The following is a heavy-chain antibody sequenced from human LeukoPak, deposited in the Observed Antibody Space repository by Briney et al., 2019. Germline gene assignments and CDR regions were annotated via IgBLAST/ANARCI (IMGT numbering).Heavy chain of an antibody. CDR1: GFTFSTYS. CDR3: ARVQLVDYYYYSYMDV. D-gene: IGHD6-6*01. V-gene: IGHV3-48*01. J-gene: IGHJ6*03. CDR2: ISHGSSTI. Sequence: GGSLRLSCAASGFTFSTYSMTWVRQAPGKGLEWVSYISHGSSTIYYADSVKGRFTISRDNAKNSLYLQMNSLRAEHTALYYCARVQLVDYYYYSYMDVWGKGTTVTVSS.